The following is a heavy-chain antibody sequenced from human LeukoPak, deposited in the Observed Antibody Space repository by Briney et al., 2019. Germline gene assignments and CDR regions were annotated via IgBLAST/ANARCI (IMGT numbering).Heavy chain of an antibody. Sequence: PGGSLRLSCAASGFTFSSYWMSWVRQAPGKGLKWVAIIKQEGSEKYYVDSVKGRFTISRDNAKNSLYLQMNSLRAEDTAVYYCARYMVRGVIIQKALYYFDYWGQGTLVTVSS. CDR1: GFTFSSYW. J-gene: IGHJ4*02. V-gene: IGHV3-7*01. CDR2: IKQEGSEK. CDR3: ARYMVRGVIIQKALYYFDY. D-gene: IGHD3-10*01.